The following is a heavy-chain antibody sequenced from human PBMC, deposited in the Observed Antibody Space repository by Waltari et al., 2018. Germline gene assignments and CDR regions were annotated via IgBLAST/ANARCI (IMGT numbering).Heavy chain of an antibody. D-gene: IGHD4-4*01. CDR1: GGSTSSGSYY. CDR2: IDTRGST. CDR3: ARDPAHTVTPYYYYGMDV. J-gene: IGHJ6*02. Sequence: QVPLQESGPGLVQPSQTLSPTCTVPGGSTSSGSYYWPWIRQPSGKGLEWIGRIDTRGSTNYNPSLKSRVTISVDTSKNQFSLKLSSVTAADTAVYYCARDPAHTVTPYYYYGMDVWGQGTTVTVSS. V-gene: IGHV4-61*02.